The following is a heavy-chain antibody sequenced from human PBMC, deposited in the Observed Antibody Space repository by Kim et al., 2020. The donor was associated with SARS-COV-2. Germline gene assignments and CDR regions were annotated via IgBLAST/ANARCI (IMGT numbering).Heavy chain of an antibody. CDR2: IYYSGST. CDR3: ARHWDSSSWYLDY. D-gene: IGHD6-13*01. Sequence: SETLSLTCTVSGAPISSSSYFWGWVRQPPGKGLEWIGSIYYSGSTYYNPSLKSRVAISVDTSKNQFSLRLTSVTAADTAVYYCARHWDSSSWYLDYWGQGTPVSVST. CDR1: GAPISSSSYF. V-gene: IGHV4-39*01. J-gene: IGHJ4*02.